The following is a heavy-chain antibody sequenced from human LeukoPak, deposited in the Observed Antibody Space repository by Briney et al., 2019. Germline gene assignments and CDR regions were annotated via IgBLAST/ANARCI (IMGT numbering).Heavy chain of an antibody. Sequence: PGGSLRLSCAASEFTFSNYAMSWVRQAPGKGLEWVSGSTGTGYSTYYADSVKGRFTISRGNSKNSLYLQMNSLRAEDTAVYYCARYYDSSGYYRFIFDYWGQGTLVTVSS. CDR1: EFTFSNYA. CDR2: STGTGYST. J-gene: IGHJ4*02. CDR3: ARYYDSSGYYRFIFDY. D-gene: IGHD3-22*01. V-gene: IGHV3-23*01.